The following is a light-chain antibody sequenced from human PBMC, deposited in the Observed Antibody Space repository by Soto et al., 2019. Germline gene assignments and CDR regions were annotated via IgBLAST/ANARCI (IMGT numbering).Light chain of an antibody. CDR1: QGISTY. Sequence: DIQMTQSPSSLSASVGDRVTITCRASQGISTYLAWYQQKPGKVPKLLICAASTLQSGVPSRFNGSGSGTDFTVTSSSLQPEDVETYYCQEYNSAPLTCGGGTKVEIK. CDR3: QEYNSAPLT. V-gene: IGKV1-27*01. J-gene: IGKJ4*02. CDR2: AAS.